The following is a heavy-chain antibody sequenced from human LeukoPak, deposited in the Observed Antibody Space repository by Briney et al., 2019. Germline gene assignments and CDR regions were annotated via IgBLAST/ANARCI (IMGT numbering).Heavy chain of an antibody. CDR2: IWYDGSNK. D-gene: IGHD3-22*01. J-gene: IGHJ1*01. V-gene: IGHV3-33*06. Sequence: PGRSLRLSCAASGFTFSSYGMHWVRQAPGKGLEWVAVIWYDGSNKYYADPVKGRFTISRDNSKNTLYLQMNSLRAEDTAVYYCAKWDGSGYGYFQHWGQGTLVTVSS. CDR1: GFTFSSYG. CDR3: AKWDGSGYGYFQH.